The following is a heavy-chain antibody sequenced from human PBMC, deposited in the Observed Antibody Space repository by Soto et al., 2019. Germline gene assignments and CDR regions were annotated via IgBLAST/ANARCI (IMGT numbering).Heavy chain of an antibody. CDR2: SRNKANSYNT. J-gene: IGHJ4*02. Sequence: EVKLVESGGGLVQPGGSLRLSCAASGFTFSDYYMDWVRQVPGKGLEWFGRSRNKANSYNTEYAASVKDRFSISRDNSKDSMYLQMNSLKTEDTAVYYCARDTGGSYDYWGQGALVTVSS. CDR1: GFTFSDYY. CDR3: ARDTGGSYDY. V-gene: IGHV3-72*01. D-gene: IGHD1-26*01.